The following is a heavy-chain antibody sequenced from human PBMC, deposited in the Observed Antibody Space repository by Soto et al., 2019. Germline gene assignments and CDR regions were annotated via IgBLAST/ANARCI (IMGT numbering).Heavy chain of an antibody. J-gene: IGHJ3*02. CDR2: IYYSGST. V-gene: IGHV4-39*01. Sequence: QLQLQESGPGLVKPSETLSLTCTVSGGSISSSSYYWGWIRQPPGKGLEWIASIYYSGSTYYNPSLKSRVNISVDTSKNQFSLKLSSVTAADTAVYYCARRGVAMVRGVKSGNFAFDIWRQGTMVTVSS. CDR1: GGSISSSSYY. D-gene: IGHD3-10*01. CDR3: ARRGVAMVRGVKSGNFAFDI.